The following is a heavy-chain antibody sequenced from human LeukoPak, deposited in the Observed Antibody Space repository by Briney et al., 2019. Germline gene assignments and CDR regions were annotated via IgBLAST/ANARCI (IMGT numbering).Heavy chain of an antibody. Sequence: KPSETLSLTCTVSGGSISSYCWSWIRQPPGKGLEWIGYIYYSGSTNYNPSLKSRVTISVDTSKNQFSLKPSSVTAADTAVYYCARDNKAVGQSLDYWGQGTLVTVSS. CDR2: IYYSGST. CDR1: GGSISSYC. D-gene: IGHD2/OR15-2a*01. J-gene: IGHJ4*02. CDR3: ARDNKAVGQSLDY. V-gene: IGHV4-59*01.